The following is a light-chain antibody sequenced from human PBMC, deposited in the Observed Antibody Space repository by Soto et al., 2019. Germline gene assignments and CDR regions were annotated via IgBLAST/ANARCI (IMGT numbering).Light chain of an antibody. CDR2: FAS. CDR3: MQSLRTPHT. V-gene: IGKV2-28*01. J-gene: IGKJ4*01. CDR1: QSLLHRNGYNC. Sequence: DIVMTQSPLSLPVTPGEPASISCRSSQSLLHRNGYNCLDWYLQKPGQSPQLLIYFASNRASGVRARFSGSGSGTDFTLKISRVAADDVGVYYGMQSLRTPHTCGGGTKVEIK.